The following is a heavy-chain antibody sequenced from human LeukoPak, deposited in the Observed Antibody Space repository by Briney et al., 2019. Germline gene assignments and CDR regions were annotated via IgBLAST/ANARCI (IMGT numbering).Heavy chain of an antibody. CDR1: GGSISSGGYY. CDR3: ARGGPPGEYYDILTGSTYGMDV. V-gene: IGHV4-31*03. CDR2: IYYSGST. Sequence: SQTLSLTCTVSGGSISSGGYYWSWIRQHPGKGLEWIGYIYYSGSTYYNPSLKSRVTISVDTSKNQFSLKLSSVTAADTAVYYCARGGPPGEYYDILTGSTYGMDVWGQGATVTVSS. D-gene: IGHD3-9*01. J-gene: IGHJ6*02.